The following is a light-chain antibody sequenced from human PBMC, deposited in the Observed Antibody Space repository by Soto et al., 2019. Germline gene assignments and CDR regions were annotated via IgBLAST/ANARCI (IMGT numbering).Light chain of an antibody. Sequence: QSALTQPASVSGSPGQSITISCTGTSSDVGGYNFVSWYQQHPGKAPKLIIYDVTNRPSGVSNRFSGSKSGNTASLTISGLQAEDEADYCCSSYTSSTTPYVFGTGTKDTVL. CDR2: DVT. CDR3: SSYTSSTTPYV. V-gene: IGLV2-14*03. J-gene: IGLJ1*01. CDR1: SSDVGGYNF.